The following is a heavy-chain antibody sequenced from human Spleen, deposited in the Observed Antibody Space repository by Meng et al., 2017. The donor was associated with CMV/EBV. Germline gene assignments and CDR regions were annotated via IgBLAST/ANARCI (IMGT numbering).Heavy chain of an antibody. CDR1: GDSVSNYNTA. V-gene: IGHV6-1*01. CDR3: ARDGGFAFDI. J-gene: IGHJ3*02. Sequence: SETLSLTCALSGDSVSNYNTAWSWIRLSPSRGLEWLGRTYYRSKWGNDYAVSVESRITINPDTSKNQFSLQLNSVTPEDTAMYYCARDGGFAFDIWGQGTKVTVSS. D-gene: IGHD3-16*01. CDR2: TYYRSKWGN.